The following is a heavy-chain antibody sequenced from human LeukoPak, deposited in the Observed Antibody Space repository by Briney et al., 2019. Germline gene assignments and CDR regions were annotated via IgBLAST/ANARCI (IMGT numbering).Heavy chain of an antibody. D-gene: IGHD1-26*01. CDR1: GGSISSGDYY. J-gene: IGHJ4*02. CDR2: IYYSGST. CDR3: ARVSSGSYWYFDY. V-gene: IGHV4-30-4*01. Sequence: SQTLSLTCTVSGGSISSGDYYWSWIRQPPGKGLEWIGYIYYSGSTNYNPSLRSRVTISVDTSKKQFSLKVSSVTAADTAVYYCARVSSGSYWYFDYWGQGTLVTVSS.